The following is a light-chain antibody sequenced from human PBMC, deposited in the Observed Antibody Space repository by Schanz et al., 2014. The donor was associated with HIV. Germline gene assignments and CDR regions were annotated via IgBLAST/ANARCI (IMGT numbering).Light chain of an antibody. CDR1: QTIGRL. CDR3: QQYNSYSYT. V-gene: IGKV1-5*03. Sequence: IQMTQSPSTVSASVGDRVTITCRASQTIGRLMAWYQQKPGRAPKLLIYQASTLETGVPSRFSGSGSGTSFTLTITSLQPDDFATYYCQQYNSYSYTFGQGTKLEIK. CDR2: QAS. J-gene: IGKJ2*01.